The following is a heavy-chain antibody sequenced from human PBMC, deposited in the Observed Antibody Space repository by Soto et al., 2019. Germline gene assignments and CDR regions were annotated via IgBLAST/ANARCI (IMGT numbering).Heavy chain of an antibody. J-gene: IGHJ6*02. CDR2: IKQDGSEK. V-gene: IGHV3-7*01. CDR1: GFTFSTYW. D-gene: IGHD1-1*01. CDR3: VRDWYTFWGMDV. Sequence: QPGGSLRLSCAASGFTFSTYWMNWVRQAPGKGLEWVANIKQDGSEKYYVDSVKGRFAISRDNAKDSLFLQMNNLRAEDTAVYYCVRDWYTFWGMDVWGQGTTVNVSS.